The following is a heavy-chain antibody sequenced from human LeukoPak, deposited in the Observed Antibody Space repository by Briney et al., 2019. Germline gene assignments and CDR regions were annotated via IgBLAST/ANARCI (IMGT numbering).Heavy chain of an antibody. CDR1: GYTFTGYY. CDR3: ARPRGYSYGYFYYFDY. Sequence: ASVKVSCKASGYTFTGYYMHWVRQAPGQGLEWMGWINPNSGGTNYAQKFQGRVTMTRDTSISTAYMELSRLRSDDTAVYYCARPRGYSYGYFYYFDYWGQGTLVTVSS. J-gene: IGHJ4*02. CDR2: INPNSGGT. D-gene: IGHD5-18*01. V-gene: IGHV1-2*02.